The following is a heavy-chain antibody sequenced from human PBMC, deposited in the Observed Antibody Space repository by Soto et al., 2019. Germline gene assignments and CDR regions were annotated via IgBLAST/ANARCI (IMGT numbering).Heavy chain of an antibody. Sequence: QVQLVQSGAEVKKPGSSVKVSCKASGGTFSSYTISWVRQAPGQGLEWMGRIIPILGIANYAQKFQGRVTITADKSTSTAYMELRRLRSEDTAVYYCARDSRSHSDYYYYGMDVWGQGTTVTVSS. CDR2: IIPILGIA. D-gene: IGHD4-4*01. CDR1: GGTFSSYT. V-gene: IGHV1-69*08. CDR3: ARDSRSHSDYYYYGMDV. J-gene: IGHJ6*02.